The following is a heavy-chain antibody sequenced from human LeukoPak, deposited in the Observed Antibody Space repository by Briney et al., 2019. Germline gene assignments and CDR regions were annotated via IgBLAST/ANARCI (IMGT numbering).Heavy chain of an antibody. V-gene: IGHV3-9*01. J-gene: IGHJ6*03. D-gene: IGHD6-19*01. CDR3: AKVIEQCLSQDCYYYMDV. Sequence: PGRSLRLSCAASGFTFDDYAMHWVRQAPGKGLEWVSGISWNSGSIGYADSVKGRFTISRDNFQNTLDLQLNSLRAEDTAVYYCAKVIEQCLSQDCYYYMDVWGKGTTVTVSS. CDR1: GFTFDDYA. CDR2: ISWNSGSI.